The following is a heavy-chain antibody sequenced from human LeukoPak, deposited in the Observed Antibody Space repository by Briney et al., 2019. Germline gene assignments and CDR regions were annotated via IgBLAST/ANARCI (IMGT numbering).Heavy chain of an antibody. D-gene: IGHD4-23*01. Sequence: PSETLSLTCTVSGGSISTYYWSWVRQPPGKGLEWIGYIYYSGSTNYNPSLKSRVTTSVDTSKNQFSLKLSSVTAADTAVYYCARDTGTVVDYWGQGTLVTVSS. CDR1: GGSISTYY. J-gene: IGHJ4*02. V-gene: IGHV4-59*01. CDR2: IYYSGST. CDR3: ARDTGTVVDY.